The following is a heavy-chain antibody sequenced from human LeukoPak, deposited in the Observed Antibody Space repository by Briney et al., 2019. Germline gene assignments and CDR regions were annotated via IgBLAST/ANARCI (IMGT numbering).Heavy chain of an antibody. V-gene: IGHV3-33*08. CDR1: GFAFSSYG. J-gene: IGHJ6*02. D-gene: IGHD6-13*01. CDR2: IWYDGTDK. Sequence: PGGSLRLSCAASGFAFSSYGMHWVRQAPGKGLEWVAVIWYDGTDKYYADSVKGRFTISRDNSKKTPYLEMNTLRAEDTAVYYCARALYSGRWYGMDVWGQGTTVTVSS. CDR3: ARALYSGRWYGMDV.